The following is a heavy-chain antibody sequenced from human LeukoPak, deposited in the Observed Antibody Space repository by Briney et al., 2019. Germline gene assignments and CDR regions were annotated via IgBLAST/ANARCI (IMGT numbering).Heavy chain of an antibody. CDR3: ARVPIVVVPAANSGYYYYGMDV. CDR2: IYYNGDT. Sequence: SETLSLTCTVSGGSISSYYWSWIRRPPGKGLEWIGYIYYNGDTNYNPSLKSRVTISVDTSKNQFSLKLSSVTAADTAVYYCARVPIVVVPAANSGYYYYGMDVWGQGTTVTVSS. D-gene: IGHD2-2*01. J-gene: IGHJ6*02. CDR1: GGSISSYY. V-gene: IGHV4-59*01.